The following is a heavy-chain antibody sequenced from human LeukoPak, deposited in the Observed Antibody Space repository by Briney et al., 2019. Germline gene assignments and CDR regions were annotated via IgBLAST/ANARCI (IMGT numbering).Heavy chain of an antibody. CDR2: IYYSGST. J-gene: IGHJ5*02. D-gene: IGHD1-14*01. CDR3: AREEPNWFDP. CDR1: GGSISSGGYY. Sequence: PSETLSLTCTVSGGSISSGGYYCSWIRQHPGKGLEWIGYIYYSGSTYYNPSLKSRVTISVDTSKNQFSLKLSSVTAADTAVYYCAREEPNWFDPWGQGTLVTVSS. V-gene: IGHV4-31*03.